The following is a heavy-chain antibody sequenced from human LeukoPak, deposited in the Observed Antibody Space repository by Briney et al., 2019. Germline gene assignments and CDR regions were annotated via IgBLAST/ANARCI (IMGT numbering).Heavy chain of an antibody. CDR2: IYHSGST. D-gene: IGHD5-18*01. CDR3: ARHLGIQLWFLDY. J-gene: IGHJ4*02. CDR1: GGSISSSTYY. Sequence: SETLSLTCTVSGGSISSSTYYWGWIRQPPGRGLEWIGSIYHSGSTYYNPSLKSRVTISVDTSKNQFSLKLSSVTAADTAVYYCARHLGIQLWFLDYWGQGTLVTVSS. V-gene: IGHV4-39*01.